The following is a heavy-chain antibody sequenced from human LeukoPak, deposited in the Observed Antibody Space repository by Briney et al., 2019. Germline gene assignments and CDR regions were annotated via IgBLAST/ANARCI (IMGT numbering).Heavy chain of an antibody. D-gene: IGHD6-19*01. CDR2: IGGAGGST. CDR1: GFTFSTYA. Sequence: GGSLRLSCAASGFTFSTYAMSWVRQAPGKGLECVSTIGGAGGSTYYADSVKGRFTISRDNSKNTLYLQMNSLRAEDTALYYCAKQTDSSAWYLGFDYWGQGTLVTISS. V-gene: IGHV3-23*01. CDR3: AKQTDSSAWYLGFDY. J-gene: IGHJ4*02.